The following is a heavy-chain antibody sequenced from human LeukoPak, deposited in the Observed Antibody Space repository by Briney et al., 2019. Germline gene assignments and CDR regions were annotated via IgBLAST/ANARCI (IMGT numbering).Heavy chain of an antibody. V-gene: IGHV1-18*04. J-gene: IGHJ6*04. CDR3: ARVQVVPAAMVDV. CDR2: ISAYNGNT. CDR1: GYTFTGYY. D-gene: IGHD2-2*01. Sequence: ASVKVSCKASGYTFTGYYMHWVRQAPGQGLEWMGWISAYNGNTNYAQKLQGRVTMTTDTSTSTAYMELRSLRSDDTAVYYCARVQVVPAAMVDVWGKGTTVTISS.